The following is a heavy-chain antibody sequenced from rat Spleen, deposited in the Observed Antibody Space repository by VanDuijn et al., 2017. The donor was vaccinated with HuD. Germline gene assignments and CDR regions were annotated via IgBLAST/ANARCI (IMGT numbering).Heavy chain of an antibody. Sequence: EVQLVESGGGLVQPGGSLKLSCAASGFTFNDYYMAWVRQAPKKGLEWVASISYEGSGTYYGDSVKGRFTISRDNAKSTLYLQMDSLRSEDTATYYCATGPRILRLDWFAYWGQGTLVTVSS. CDR2: ISYEGSGT. V-gene: IGHV5-22*01. J-gene: IGHJ3*01. CDR3: ATGPRILRLDWFAY. CDR1: GFTFNDYY. D-gene: IGHD1-6*01.